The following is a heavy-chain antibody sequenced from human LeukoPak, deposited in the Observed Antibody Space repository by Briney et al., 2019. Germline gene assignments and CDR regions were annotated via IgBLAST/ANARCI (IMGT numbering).Heavy chain of an antibody. CDR2: INGSGGST. J-gene: IGHJ4*02. CDR3: AKEAGYSYGPFDY. CDR1: GFTFSSYA. Sequence: RTEGSLRLSCAASGFTFSSYAMSWVRQAPGKGLEWVSAINGSGGSTYYADSVKGRFTISRDNSKNTLYLQMNSLRAEDTAVYYCAKEAGYSYGPFDYWGQGTLVTVSS. V-gene: IGHV3-23*01. D-gene: IGHD5-18*01.